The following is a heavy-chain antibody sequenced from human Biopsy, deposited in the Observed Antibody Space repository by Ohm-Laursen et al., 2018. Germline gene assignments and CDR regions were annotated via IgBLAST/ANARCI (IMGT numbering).Heavy chain of an antibody. Sequence: SQTLSLTCNVSGDSISIYYWSWIRQPPGKGLEWIGNFYYSGSTNYNPSLKSRITMSLDRSKSQVSLRMNSVTAADTAVYYCARARIKTSGVLIPETYYFDSWGQGTLVTVSS. CDR2: FYYSGST. CDR1: GDSISIYY. D-gene: IGHD3-3*01. CDR3: ARARIKTSGVLIPETYYFDS. J-gene: IGHJ4*02. V-gene: IGHV4-59*01.